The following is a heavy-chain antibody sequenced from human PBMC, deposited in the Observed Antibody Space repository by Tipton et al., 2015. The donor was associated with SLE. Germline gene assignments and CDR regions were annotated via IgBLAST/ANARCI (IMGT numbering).Heavy chain of an antibody. Sequence: TLSLTCTVYGGSFSDYYWSWIRQSPGKGLERIGEINHSGSTNYNPSLKRRVTISIDTSRNQFSLKLSSVTAADTAVYYCARQPGDYDSSGYPGPADYWGQGTLVTVSS. CDR2: INHSGST. D-gene: IGHD3-22*01. J-gene: IGHJ4*02. CDR3: ARQPGDYDSSGYPGPADY. CDR1: GGSFSDYY. V-gene: IGHV4-34*01.